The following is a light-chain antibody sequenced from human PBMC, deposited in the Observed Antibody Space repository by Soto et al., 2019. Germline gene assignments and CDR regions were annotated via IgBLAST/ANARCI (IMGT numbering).Light chain of an antibody. J-gene: IGLJ2*01. Sequence: QSVLTQPPSASGTPGQRVTLSCSGSSSNIGSNYVYWYQQLPGTAPKLLIYRNNQRPSGVPDRFSGSKSGTSASLAISGLRSEAEADYYCAAWDDSLSVVFGGGTKLTVL. V-gene: IGLV1-47*01. CDR3: AAWDDSLSVV. CDR1: SSNIGSNY. CDR2: RNN.